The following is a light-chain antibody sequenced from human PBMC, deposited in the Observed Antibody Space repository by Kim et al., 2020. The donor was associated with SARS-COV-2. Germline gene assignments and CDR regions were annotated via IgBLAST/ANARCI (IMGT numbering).Light chain of an antibody. J-gene: IGKJ1*01. CDR3: QQYNSDLAT. Sequence: SIGDRVTITCRASQSIRSWLAWYQQKPGKAPKLLIYKASNLESGVPSRFSGSGSGTEFTLTISSLQPDDSATYYCQQYNSDLATFGQGTKVEIK. CDR2: KAS. CDR1: QSIRSW. V-gene: IGKV1-5*03.